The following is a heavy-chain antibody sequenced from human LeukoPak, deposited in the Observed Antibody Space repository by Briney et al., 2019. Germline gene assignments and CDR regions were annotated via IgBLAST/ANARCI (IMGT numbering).Heavy chain of an antibody. Sequence: GKRMKWVAYIRSDESGKYYSDSVKGRFTSSRDNSKNTLYVQMHSLRAEDTAVYYCAKSIAVAFFFQADAGIRGAVPVSAFLLNRSSDL. D-gene: IGHD6-19*01. J-gene: IGHJ2*01. CDR3: AKSIAVAFFFQADAGIRGAVPVSAFLLNRSSDL. V-gene: IGHV3-30*02. CDR2: IRSDESGK.